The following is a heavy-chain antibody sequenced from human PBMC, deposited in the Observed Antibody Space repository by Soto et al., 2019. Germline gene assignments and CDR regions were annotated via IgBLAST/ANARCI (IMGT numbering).Heavy chain of an antibody. J-gene: IGHJ4*02. V-gene: IGHV3-23*01. CDR3: VKEWTPRRAFDH. D-gene: IGHD5-12*01. CDR2: ISGSGDST. Sequence: GGSLRLSCAASRFMFSRYAMSWVRQAPGKGLEWVSGISGSGDSTFYADSVKGRFTISRDNSKNTVFLQMNNLRVEDTAKYYCVKEWTPRRAFDHWGQGTLVTVSS. CDR1: RFMFSRYA.